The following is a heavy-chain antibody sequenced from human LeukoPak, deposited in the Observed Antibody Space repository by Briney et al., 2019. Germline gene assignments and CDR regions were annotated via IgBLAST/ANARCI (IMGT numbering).Heavy chain of an antibody. CDR3: AKDRGY. J-gene: IGHJ4*02. V-gene: IGHV3-23*01. Sequence: AGGSLRLSCAASGFTFSTFAVTWVRQAPGKGLEWVSAISGSGGTTYYADSVKGRFTISRDNSNNTLYLQMNSLRAEDTAVYYCAKDRGYWGQGTLVTVSS. CDR1: GFTFSTFA. CDR2: ISGSGGTT.